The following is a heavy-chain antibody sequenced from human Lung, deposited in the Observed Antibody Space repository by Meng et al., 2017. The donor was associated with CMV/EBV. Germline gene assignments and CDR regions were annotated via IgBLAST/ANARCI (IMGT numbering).Heavy chain of an antibody. CDR1: GFTVSGNY. Sequence: SCAASGFTVSGNYMNWVRQAQGKGLEWVSVIYSGGSTYYADSVKGRFTITRDNSKNTLYLQMNSLRAEDTAVYYCARGSYGMDVLGQGATVTVSS. CDR3: ARGSYGMDV. V-gene: IGHV3-53*01. J-gene: IGHJ6*02. CDR2: IYSGGST. D-gene: IGHD6-19*01.